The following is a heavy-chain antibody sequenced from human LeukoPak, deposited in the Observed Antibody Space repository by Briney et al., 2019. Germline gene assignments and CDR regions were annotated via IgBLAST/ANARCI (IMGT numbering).Heavy chain of an antibody. CDR1: GFTLSSYA. CDR2: ISGSGGDT. Sequence: PGGSLRLSCAASGFTLSSYAMSWVRQAPGKGLEWVSAISGSGGDTYYADSVKGRFTISRDSSKNMLYLQMNSLRAEDTAVYYCANAGYSSSWYGGFDIWGQGTMATVSS. CDR3: ANAGYSSSWYGGFDI. V-gene: IGHV3-23*01. J-gene: IGHJ3*02. D-gene: IGHD6-13*01.